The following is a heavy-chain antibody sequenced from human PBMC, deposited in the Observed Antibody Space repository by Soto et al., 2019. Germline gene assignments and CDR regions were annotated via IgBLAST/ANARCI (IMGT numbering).Heavy chain of an antibody. J-gene: IGHJ4*02. Sequence: QVQLVQSGAEVKKPGASVKVSCKASGYTFTSYGISWVRQAPGQGLEWMGWISAYNGNTNYAQKLQGRVTMTTDTSTNTAYLEPRSLRSDDTAVYYCARESSSSCHDYWGQGTLVTVSS. CDR1: GYTFTSYG. D-gene: IGHD6-13*01. V-gene: IGHV1-18*01. CDR3: ARESSSSCHDY. CDR2: ISAYNGNT.